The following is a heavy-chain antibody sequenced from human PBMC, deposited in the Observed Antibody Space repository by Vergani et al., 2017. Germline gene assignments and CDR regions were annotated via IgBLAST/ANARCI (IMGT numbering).Heavy chain of an antibody. CDR3: ARHRGDYDRGGMDV. Sequence: QVQLQESGPGLVKPSETLSLTCAVSAYSISSTYYCGWIRQPPGKGLEWIGNIYHTGSAYYNPSLKSRVTISVDTSKNQFSLKLSSVTAADTAVYYCARHRGDYDRGGMDVWGQGTTVTVSS. V-gene: IGHV4-38-2*01. CDR2: IYHTGSA. CDR1: AYSISSTYY. J-gene: IGHJ6*02. D-gene: IGHD4-17*01.